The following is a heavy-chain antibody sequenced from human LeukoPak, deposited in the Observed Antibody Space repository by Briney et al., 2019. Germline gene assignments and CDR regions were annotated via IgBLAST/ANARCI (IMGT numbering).Heavy chain of an antibody. CDR1: GYSISSGYY. J-gene: IGHJ6*01. CDR2: IYHSGST. CDR3: AREIRYCSSTSCYGGYGMDV. D-gene: IGHD2-2*01. V-gene: IGHV4-38-2*01. Sequence: SETLSLTCAVSGYSISSGYYWGWIRQPPGKGLEWIGSIYHSGSTYYNPSLKSRVTISVDTSKNQFSLNLSSVTAADTAVYYCAREIRYCSSTSCYGGYGMDVWGKGPRSPSPQ.